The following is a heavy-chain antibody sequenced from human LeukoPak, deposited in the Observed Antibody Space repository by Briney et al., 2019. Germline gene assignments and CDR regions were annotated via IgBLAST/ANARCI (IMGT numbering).Heavy chain of an antibody. V-gene: IGHV4-59*08. CDR1: GGSISSYY. CDR2: IYYSGST. Sequence: SETLSLTCTVSGGSISSYYWSWIRQPPGKGPEWIGYIYYSGSTNYNPSLKSRVTISVDTSKNQFSLKLSSVTAADTAVYYCARRGYDILTGSFYYGMDVWGQGTTVTVSS. CDR3: ARRGYDILTGSFYYGMDV. J-gene: IGHJ6*02. D-gene: IGHD3-9*01.